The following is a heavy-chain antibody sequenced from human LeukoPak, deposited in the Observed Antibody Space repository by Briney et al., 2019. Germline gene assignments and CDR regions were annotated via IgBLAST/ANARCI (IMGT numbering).Heavy chain of an antibody. CDR1: GFTFSSYS. J-gene: IGHJ4*02. CDR3: AKDQGIGDYASTDY. CDR2: ISSSSSTI. V-gene: IGHV3-48*01. Sequence: PGGSLRLSCAASGFTFSSYSMNWVRQAPGKGLEWVSYISSSSSTIYYADSVKGRFTISRDNAKNSLYLQMNSLKAEDTAVYYCAKDQGIGDYASTDYWGQGTLVTVSS. D-gene: IGHD4-17*01.